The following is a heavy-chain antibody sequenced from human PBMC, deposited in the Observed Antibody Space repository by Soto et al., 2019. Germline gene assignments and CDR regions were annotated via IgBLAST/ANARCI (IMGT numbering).Heavy chain of an antibody. D-gene: IGHD5-12*01. CDR2: ISGSGGST. CDR3: AKDAGVVATWADY. Sequence: EVQLLESGGGLVQPGGSLRLSCAASGFTFSSYAMSWVRQAPGKGLEWVSAISGSGGSTYYADSVKGRFTIARDNSKNTRYLQINSLRAEDTAVYYCAKDAGVVATWADYWGQGTLVTVSS. CDR1: GFTFSSYA. J-gene: IGHJ4*02. V-gene: IGHV3-23*01.